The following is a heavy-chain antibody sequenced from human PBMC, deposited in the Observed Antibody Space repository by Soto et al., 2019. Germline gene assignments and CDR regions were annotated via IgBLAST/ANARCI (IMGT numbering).Heavy chain of an antibody. CDR3: AREGYYHDSSGYYYDYY. J-gene: IGHJ4*02. CDR2: IIPIFGTA. D-gene: IGHD3-22*01. V-gene: IGHV1-69*06. Sequence: SVKISCKASGGTFSSYAISWVRQAPGQGLEWMGGIIPIFGTANYAQKFQGRVTITADKSTSTAYMELSSLRSGDTAVYYCAREGYYHDSSGYYYDYYWGQGTLVTVSS. CDR1: GGTFSSYA.